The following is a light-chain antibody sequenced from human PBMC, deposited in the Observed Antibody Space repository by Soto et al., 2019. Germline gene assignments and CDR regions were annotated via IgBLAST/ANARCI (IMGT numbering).Light chain of an antibody. V-gene: IGLV2-23*01. Sequence: ALAQPASVSGSPGQSITISCTGTSGFVGSFSLVSWYQQHPWKAPKVMISEGHRRPSGVPDRFSGSTSVNSASLTISGLQADDEADYYCCLYIGATTYVFGTGTKVTVL. J-gene: IGLJ1*01. CDR3: CLYIGATTYV. CDR2: EGH. CDR1: SGFVGSFSL.